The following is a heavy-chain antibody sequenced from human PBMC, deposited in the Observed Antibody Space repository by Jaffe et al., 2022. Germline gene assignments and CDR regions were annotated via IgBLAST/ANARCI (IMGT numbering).Heavy chain of an antibody. CDR1: GYSISSGYY. V-gene: IGHV4-38-2*01. CDR3: ARHHYGDYYFDY. D-gene: IGHD4-17*01. J-gene: IGHJ4*02. CDR2: IYHSGST. Sequence: QVQLQESGPGLVKPSETLSLTCAVSGYSISSGYYWGWIRQPPGKGLEWIGSIYHSGSTYYNPSLKSRVTISVDTSKNQFSLKLSSVTAADTAVYYCARHHYGDYYFDYWGQGTLVTVSS.